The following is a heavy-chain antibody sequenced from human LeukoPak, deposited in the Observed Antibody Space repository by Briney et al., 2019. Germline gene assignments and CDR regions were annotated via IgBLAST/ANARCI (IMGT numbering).Heavy chain of an antibody. CDR3: ARDRPTQGDFDY. CDR1: GGSISSSNW. CDR2: IYHSGST. V-gene: IGHV4-4*02. Sequence: SSETLSLTCAVSGGSISSSNWWSWVRQPPGQGLEWIGEIYHSGSTNYNPSLKSRVTISVDTSKNQFSLKLSSVTAADTAVYYCARDRPTQGDFDYWGQGTLVTVSS. J-gene: IGHJ4*02.